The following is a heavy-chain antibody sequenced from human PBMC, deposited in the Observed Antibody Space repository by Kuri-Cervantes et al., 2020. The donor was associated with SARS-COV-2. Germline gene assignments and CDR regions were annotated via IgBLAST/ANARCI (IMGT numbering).Heavy chain of an antibody. D-gene: IGHD6-19*01. CDR1: GFTFSSYS. V-gene: IGHV3-23*01. Sequence: GESLKISCAASGFTFSSYSMNWVRQAPGKGLEWVSAISGSGGSTYYADSVKGRFTISGDNSKNTLYLQMNSLRAEDTAVYYCAKDWLPDDAFDIWGQGTMVTVSS. CDR2: ISGSGGST. J-gene: IGHJ3*02. CDR3: AKDWLPDDAFDI.